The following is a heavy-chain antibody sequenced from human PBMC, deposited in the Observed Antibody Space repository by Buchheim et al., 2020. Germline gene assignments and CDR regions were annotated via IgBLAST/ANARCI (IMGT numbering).Heavy chain of an antibody. D-gene: IGHD1-26*01. Sequence: EVQLVESGGGLVQPGGSLRLSCAASGFTFSKYWMTWVRQAPGKGLEWLSNINQDGTEKNYVDSLMGRFTIPRDNARNPIYLQMNSLRVEDTAVYYCVRDQGASGDYWGQGTL. J-gene: IGHJ4*02. CDR1: GFTFSKYW. V-gene: IGHV3-7*01. CDR2: INQDGTEK. CDR3: VRDQGASGDY.